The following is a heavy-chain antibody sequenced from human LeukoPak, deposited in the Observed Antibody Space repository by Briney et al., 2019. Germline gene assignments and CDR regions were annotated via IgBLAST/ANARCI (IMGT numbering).Heavy chain of an antibody. V-gene: IGHV3-7*01. CDR1: GFTFNGSW. D-gene: IGHD1-1*01. CDR3: AIWTSGNY. Sequence: FTSSGSGFTFNGSWMNWVLQAPGKGLEWVANMDPSGTQTRYVDSAKGRFTISKDDPGTSLYLEMHSLRAEDTAIYYCAIWTSGNYWGQGALVTVSS. CDR2: MDPSGTQT. J-gene: IGHJ4*02.